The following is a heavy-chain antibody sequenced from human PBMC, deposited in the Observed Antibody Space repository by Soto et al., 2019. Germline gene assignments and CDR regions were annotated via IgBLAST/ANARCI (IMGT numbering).Heavy chain of an antibody. Sequence: QVYLVESGGGEVQPGKSLRLSCTVSGFTFPNFAMHWVRQAPGKGPEWVALISSDGNTKYYADSVKGRFTISRDNSKNTLYLQMSGLRIEDTAVFYFAKDHYFSRSGSPSPYYFDYWGQGTLVTVSS. J-gene: IGHJ4*02. CDR2: ISSDGNTK. D-gene: IGHD3-10*01. V-gene: IGHV3-30*04. CDR1: GFTFPNFA. CDR3: AKDHYFSRSGSPSPYYFDY.